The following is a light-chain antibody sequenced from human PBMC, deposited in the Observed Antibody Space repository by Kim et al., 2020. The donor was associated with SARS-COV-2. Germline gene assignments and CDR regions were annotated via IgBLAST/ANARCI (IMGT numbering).Light chain of an antibody. V-gene: IGKV1-39*01. CDR2: GAS. CDR1: QTIGTS. J-gene: IGKJ2*01. CDR3: QQSYWTPVT. Sequence: DIQMTQSPSSLSASVGDRVTITCRASQTIGTSLIWYQQKPGKAPEVLIYGASNLQNGVPSRFSGSGSGTEFTLTISSLQPEDFVTYFCQQSYWTPVTFGQGTKLEIK.